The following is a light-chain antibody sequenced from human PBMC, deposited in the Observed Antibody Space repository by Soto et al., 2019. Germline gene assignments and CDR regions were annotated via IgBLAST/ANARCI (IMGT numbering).Light chain of an antibody. CDR3: MQSLQTPRT. Sequence: DIVMTQSPLSLPVTPGEPASISCRSSRSLLHSDGYNHLDWYLQKPGQSPHLLIYLGSNRASGVPDRFSGSGSGTDFTLKISRVEAEDVGVYYCMQSLQTPRTFGQGTKVEIK. V-gene: IGKV2-28*01. CDR2: LGS. CDR1: RSLLHSDGYNH. J-gene: IGKJ1*01.